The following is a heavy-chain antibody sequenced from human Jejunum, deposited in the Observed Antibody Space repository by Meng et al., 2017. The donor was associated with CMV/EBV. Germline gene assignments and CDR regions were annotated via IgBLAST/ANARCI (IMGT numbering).Heavy chain of an antibody. CDR2: INTNTGNP. Sequence: VSCKDAGYSFTTYAINWVRQAPGQGLEWMGWINTNTGNPTYAQGFTGRFVFSLDTSVNTAYLQISSLKAEDTAVYYCARGGTSGFDYWGQGTLVTVSS. CDR3: ARGGTSGFDY. J-gene: IGHJ4*02. CDR1: GYSFTTYA. V-gene: IGHV7-4-1*02.